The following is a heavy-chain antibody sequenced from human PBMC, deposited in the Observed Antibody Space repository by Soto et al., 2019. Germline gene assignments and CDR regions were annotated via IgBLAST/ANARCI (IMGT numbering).Heavy chain of an antibody. V-gene: IGHV3-30-3*01. D-gene: IGHD6-19*01. CDR2: ISYDGSNK. Sequence: QVQLVESGGGVVQPGRSLRLSCAASGFTFSSYAMHWVRQAPGKGLEWVAVISYDGSNKYYADSVKGRFTISRDNSKNTLYLQMNSLRAEDTAVYYCARDLNEVRNPGIAVAGNLCYWGQGTLVTVSS. CDR3: ARDLNEVRNPGIAVAGNLCY. J-gene: IGHJ4*02. CDR1: GFTFSSYA.